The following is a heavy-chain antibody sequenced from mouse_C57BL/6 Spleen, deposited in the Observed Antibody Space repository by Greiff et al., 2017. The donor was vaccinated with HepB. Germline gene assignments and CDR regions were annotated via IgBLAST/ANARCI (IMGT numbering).Heavy chain of an antibody. CDR2: IYPGSGST. V-gene: IGHV1-55*01. D-gene: IGHD2-3*01. CDR3: ARWVLPLYAMDY. Sequence: QVQLQQPGAELVKPGASVKMSCKASGYTFTSYWITWVKQRPGQGLEWIGDIYPGSGSTNYNEKFKSKATLTVDTSSSTAYMQLSSLTSEDAAVYYCARWVLPLYAMDYWGQGTSVTVSS. CDR1: GYTFTSYW. J-gene: IGHJ4*01.